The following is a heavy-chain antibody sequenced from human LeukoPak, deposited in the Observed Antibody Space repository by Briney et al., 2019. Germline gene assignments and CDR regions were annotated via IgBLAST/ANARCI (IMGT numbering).Heavy chain of an antibody. CDR3: ARDYLKYQLLLGWFDP. D-gene: IGHD2-2*01. J-gene: IGHJ5*02. CDR2: INPNSGGT. V-gene: IGHV1-2*02. CDR1: GYTFTDYY. Sequence: ASVKVSCKASGYTFTDYYMHWVRQAPGQGLEWMGWINPNSGGTNYAQKFQGRVTMTRDTSISTAYMELSRLRSDDTAVYYCARDYLKYQLLLGWFDPWGQGTLVTVSS.